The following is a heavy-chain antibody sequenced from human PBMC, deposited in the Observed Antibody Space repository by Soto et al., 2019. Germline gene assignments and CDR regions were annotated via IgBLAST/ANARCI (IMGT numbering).Heavy chain of an antibody. J-gene: IGHJ4*02. CDR3: ARASSSWPEDY. V-gene: IGHV4-31*03. Sequence: TLSLTCTVSGGSISIGGYYWSWIRQHPGKGLEWIGYIYYSGSTYYNPSLKSRVTISVDTSKNQFSLKLSSVTAADTAVYYCARASSSWPEDYWGQGTLVTVSS. CDR1: GGSISIGGYY. D-gene: IGHD6-13*01. CDR2: IYYSGST.